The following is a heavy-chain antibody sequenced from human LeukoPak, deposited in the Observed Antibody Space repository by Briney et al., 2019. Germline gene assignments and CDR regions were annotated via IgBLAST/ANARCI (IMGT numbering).Heavy chain of an antibody. D-gene: IGHD3-9*01. CDR1: GFTFSNYA. Sequence: PSGASLRLSCAASGFTFSNYAMSWFRQAPGKGLEGVSAITGSGGNTYYADSVKGRFTISRDNSKNTVFLQMNSLRAEDTAVYYCAKWGDYDVLTGYYVSDYWGQGTLVTVSS. J-gene: IGHJ4*02. CDR3: AKWGDYDVLTGYYVSDY. V-gene: IGHV3-23*01. CDR2: ITGSGGNT.